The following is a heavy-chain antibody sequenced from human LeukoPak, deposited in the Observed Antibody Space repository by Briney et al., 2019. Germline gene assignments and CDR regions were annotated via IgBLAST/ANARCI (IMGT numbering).Heavy chain of an antibody. CDR3: AKGQYYHDSSGYFAY. CDR1: GFTFSNYA. Sequence: GGSLRLSCAASGFTFSNYAMSWVRQAPGKGLEWVSVISGGGESTHNADSVKGRFTVSRDNSANTLYLQMSRLRAEDTAVYYCAKGQYYHDSSGYFAYWGQGTLVTVSS. CDR2: ISGGGEST. V-gene: IGHV3-23*01. J-gene: IGHJ4*02. D-gene: IGHD3-22*01.